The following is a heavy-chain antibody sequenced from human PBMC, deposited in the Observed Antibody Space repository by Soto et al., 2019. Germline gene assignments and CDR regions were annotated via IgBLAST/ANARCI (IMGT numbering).Heavy chain of an antibody. Sequence: GGSLRLSCAASVFTFSSYAMSWVRQALGKGLEWVSAISGSGGSTYYADSVKGRFTISRDNSKNTLYLQMNSPRAEDTVVYYCAKKLRFLEWLFFTYWGQGTLVTVSS. D-gene: IGHD3-3*01. J-gene: IGHJ4*02. CDR1: VFTFSSYA. CDR2: ISGSGGST. V-gene: IGHV3-23*01. CDR3: AKKLRFLEWLFFTY.